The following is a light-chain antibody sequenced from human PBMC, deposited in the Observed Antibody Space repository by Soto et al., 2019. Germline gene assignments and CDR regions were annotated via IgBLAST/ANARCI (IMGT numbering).Light chain of an antibody. Sequence: DIQMTQSPSTLSASVGDRVNITCRASQSISSWLAWYQQKPGKAPKLLIYVASSLESGVPSRFSGSGSGTEFTLTISSLQPDDFATYYCQQYNSYSLTFGQGTKVDIK. CDR2: VAS. CDR1: QSISSW. J-gene: IGKJ1*01. CDR3: QQYNSYSLT. V-gene: IGKV1-5*01.